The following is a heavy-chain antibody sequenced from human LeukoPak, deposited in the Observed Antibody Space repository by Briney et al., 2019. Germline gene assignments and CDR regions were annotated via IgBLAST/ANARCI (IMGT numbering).Heavy chain of an antibody. D-gene: IGHD6-13*01. V-gene: IGHV4-4*07. J-gene: IGHJ4*02. CDR1: GGSIHDYY. Sequence: PSETLSLTCTVLGGSIHDYYWTWIRRSPGKGLEWIGRVQINENNNYNPSLRSRLTLSLDTSKNQFSLNLTSVTAADTAIYYCARESVAAGTRWFDYWGQGTLVTVSS. CDR3: ARESVAAGTRWFDY. CDR2: VQINENN.